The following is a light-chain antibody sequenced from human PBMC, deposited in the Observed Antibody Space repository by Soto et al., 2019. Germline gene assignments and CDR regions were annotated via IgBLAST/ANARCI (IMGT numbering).Light chain of an antibody. CDR2: DAS. V-gene: IGKV1-13*02. Sequence: AIQLTQSPSSLSASVGDRVTITCRASQGISSALAWYQQKPGKAPKLLIYDASSLESEVPSRFSGSGSGTDFTLTISSLQPDDFATYYCQQFNSQLTFGGGTKVEIK. J-gene: IGKJ4*01. CDR3: QQFNSQLT. CDR1: QGISSA.